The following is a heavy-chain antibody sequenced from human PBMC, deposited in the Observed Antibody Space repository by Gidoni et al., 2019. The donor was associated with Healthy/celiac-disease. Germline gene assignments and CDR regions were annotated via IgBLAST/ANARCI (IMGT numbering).Heavy chain of an antibody. CDR1: GYTFTSYG. D-gene: IGHD2-2*01. Sequence: QVQLVQSGAEVKKPGASVKVSCKASGYTFTSYGISWVRQAPGQGLEWMGWISAYNGNTNYAQKLQGRVTMTTDTSTSTAYMELRSLRSDDTAVYYCARVIDNIVVVPAAIPLDNWFDPWGQGTLVTVSS. J-gene: IGHJ5*02. CDR2: ISAYNGNT. CDR3: ARVIDNIVVVPAAIPLDNWFDP. V-gene: IGHV1-18*01.